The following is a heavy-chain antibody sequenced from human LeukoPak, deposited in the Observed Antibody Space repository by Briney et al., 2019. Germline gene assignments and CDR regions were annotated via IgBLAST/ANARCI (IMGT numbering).Heavy chain of an antibody. CDR2: ILYDGSNK. Sequence: GRSLRLSCAASGFTFSTYTMHWVRQAPGKGLEWVALILYDGSNKYYADSVKGRFTISRDNAKNSLYLQMNSLRAEDTAVYYCARDALWFGERDWFDPWGQGTLVTVSS. CDR1: GFTFSTYT. D-gene: IGHD3-10*01. CDR3: ARDALWFGERDWFDP. V-gene: IGHV3-30-3*01. J-gene: IGHJ5*02.